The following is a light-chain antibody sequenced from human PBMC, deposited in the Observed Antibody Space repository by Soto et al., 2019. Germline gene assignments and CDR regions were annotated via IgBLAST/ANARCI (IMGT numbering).Light chain of an antibody. CDR2: GAS. J-gene: IGKJ5*01. Sequence: VLTQSPGTLSLCAGERTTRSGRASQTVSSSYLAWYQQKPGQAPRLLIYGASSRATGIPDRFSGSGSGTDFTLTISRLEPEDFAVYYCQQYGSSPRTFGQGTRLEIK. CDR3: QQYGSSPRT. V-gene: IGKV3-20*01. CDR1: QTVSSSY.